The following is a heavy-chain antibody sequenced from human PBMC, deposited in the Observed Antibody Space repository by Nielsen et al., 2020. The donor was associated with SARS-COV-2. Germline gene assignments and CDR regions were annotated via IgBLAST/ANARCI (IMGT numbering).Heavy chain of an antibody. J-gene: IGHJ4*02. Sequence: WIRQPPGKGLEWVSSIGTTGDKTFYADSVKGRFTISRDNSKNTLYLQLNSLRAEDTAVYYCAKALRGDYYFDYWGQGTLVTVSS. CDR3: AKALRGDYYFDY. CDR2: IGTTGDKT. D-gene: IGHD3-16*01. V-gene: IGHV3-23*01.